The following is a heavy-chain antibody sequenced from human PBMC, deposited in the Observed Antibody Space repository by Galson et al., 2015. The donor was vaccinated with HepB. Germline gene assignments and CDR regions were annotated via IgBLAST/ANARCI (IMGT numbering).Heavy chain of an antibody. V-gene: IGHV3-30*18. Sequence: SLRLSCAASGFIFGNYEIHWVRQAPGKGLEWVAVTSNDGSKKFYADSVKGRFTIPRDSPRNTLFLQMNNLRAEDAAVYYCAKAGSPYDYSYGMDVWGQGTTVTVSS. J-gene: IGHJ6*02. CDR1: GFIFGNYE. D-gene: IGHD3-16*01. CDR2: TSNDGSKK. CDR3: AKAGSPYDYSYGMDV.